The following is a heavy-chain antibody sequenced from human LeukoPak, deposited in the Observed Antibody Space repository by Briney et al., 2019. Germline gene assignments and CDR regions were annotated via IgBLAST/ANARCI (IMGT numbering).Heavy chain of an antibody. CDR3: AKSAHSLRGYCSSTSCYVFDY. V-gene: IGHV3-30*02. J-gene: IGHJ4*02. CDR2: IRYDGSNK. Sequence: GGSLRLSCAASGFTFSNYWMSWVRQAPGKGLEWVAFIRYDGSNKYYADSVKGRFTISRDNSKNTLYLQMNSLRAEDTAVYYCAKSAHSLRGYCSSTSCYVFDYWGQGTLVTVSS. D-gene: IGHD2-2*01. CDR1: GFTFSNYW.